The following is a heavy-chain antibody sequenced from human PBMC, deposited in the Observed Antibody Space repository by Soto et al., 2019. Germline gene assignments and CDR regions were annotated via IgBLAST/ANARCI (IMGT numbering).Heavy chain of an antibody. V-gene: IGHV5-51*01. CDR3: ATAYVYDFENSNYYRDAFVI. CDR2: MYPDDSDI. D-gene: IGHD3-22*01. J-gene: IGHJ3*02. Sequence: PGESLKISCKASGYSFSFYWIGWVRQMPGKGLEWMAIMYPDDSDIRYSPSFEAHVTISADKSTSTAFLQWSGLKASDTAMYYCATAYVYDFENSNYYRDAFVIWGQGTLVTVSS. CDR1: GYSFSFYW.